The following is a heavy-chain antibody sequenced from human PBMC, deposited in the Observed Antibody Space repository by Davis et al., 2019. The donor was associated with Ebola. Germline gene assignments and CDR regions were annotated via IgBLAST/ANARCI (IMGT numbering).Heavy chain of an antibody. CDR2: INPSGGST. V-gene: IGHV1-46*01. CDR1: GYTFTSYY. J-gene: IGHJ4*02. CDR3: ARAASSSWYLVQPFDY. Sequence: AASVKVSCKASGYTFTSYYMHWVRQAPGQGLEWMGIINPSGGSTSYAQKFQGRVTMTRDTSTSTVYMELSSLRSEDTAVYYCARAASSSWYLVQPFDYWGQGTLVTVSS. D-gene: IGHD6-13*01.